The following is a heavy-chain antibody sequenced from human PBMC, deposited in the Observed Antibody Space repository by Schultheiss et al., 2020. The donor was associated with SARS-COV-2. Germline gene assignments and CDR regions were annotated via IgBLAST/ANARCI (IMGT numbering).Heavy chain of an antibody. CDR3: ATEESWWRALL. CDR1: GGSISSYY. J-gene: IGHJ4*02. CDR2: IYTSGST. Sequence: SETLSLTCTVSGGSISSYYWSWIRQPAGKGLEWIGRIYTSGSTNYNPSLKSRVTILLDTSRNQFSLNLISVTAADTAVYYCATEESWWRALLWGPGTLVTVSS. V-gene: IGHV4-4*07. D-gene: IGHD2-15*01.